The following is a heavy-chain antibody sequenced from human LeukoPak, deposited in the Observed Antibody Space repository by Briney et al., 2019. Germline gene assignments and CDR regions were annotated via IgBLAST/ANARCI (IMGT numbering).Heavy chain of an antibody. CDR2: ISWNSGSI. CDR1: GFTFDDYA. Sequence: PGRSLRLSCAASGFTFDDYAMHWVRQAPGKGLEWVSGISWNSGSIGYADSVKGRFTISRDNAKNSPYLQMNSLRAEDTALYYCLTSSFDHWGQGTLVTVSS. J-gene: IGHJ4*02. V-gene: IGHV3-9*01. CDR3: LTSSFDH.